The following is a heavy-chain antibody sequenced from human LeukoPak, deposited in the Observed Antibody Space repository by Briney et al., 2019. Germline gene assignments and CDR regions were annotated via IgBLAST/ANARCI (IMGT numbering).Heavy chain of an antibody. Sequence: PGGSLRLSCAASGFTFSSYGMSWVRQAPGKGLEWVSAISGSGGSTYYADSVKGRFTISRDNSKNTLYLQMNSLRAEDTAVYYCAKDVRLLWRLRGQNYYYFDYWGQGTLVTVSS. J-gene: IGHJ4*02. D-gene: IGHD3-10*01. CDR3: AKDVRLLWRLRGQNYYYFDY. CDR2: ISGSGGST. CDR1: GFTFSSYG. V-gene: IGHV3-23*01.